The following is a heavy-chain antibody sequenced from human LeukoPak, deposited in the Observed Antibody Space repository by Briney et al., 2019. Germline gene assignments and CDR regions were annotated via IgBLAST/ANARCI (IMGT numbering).Heavy chain of an antibody. D-gene: IGHD3-16*01. CDR3: ASGGGKRTAAFDY. CDR1: GYTFSTYW. Sequence: GESLKISCKGSGYTFSTYWIVWVRQMPGKGLEYMGIIYPGDSDTRYSPSFQGQVTISADKSISTAYLQWSSLTASDTAIYYCASGGGKRTAAFDYWGQGTLVTVSS. CDR2: IYPGDSDT. J-gene: IGHJ4*02. V-gene: IGHV5-51*01.